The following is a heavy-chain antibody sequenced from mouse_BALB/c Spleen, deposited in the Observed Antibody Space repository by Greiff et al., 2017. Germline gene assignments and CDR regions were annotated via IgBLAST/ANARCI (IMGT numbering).Heavy chain of an antibody. CDR2: ISYSGST. Sequence: DVKLQESGPGLVKPSQSLSLTCTVTGYSITSDYAWNWLRQFPGNKLEWMGYISYSGSTSYNPSLKSRISITRDTSKNQFFLQLNSVTTEDTATYYCARGGNSYAMDYWGQGTSVTVSS. CDR3: ARGGNSYAMDY. V-gene: IGHV3-2*02. J-gene: IGHJ4*01. CDR1: GYSITSDYA. D-gene: IGHD2-1*01.